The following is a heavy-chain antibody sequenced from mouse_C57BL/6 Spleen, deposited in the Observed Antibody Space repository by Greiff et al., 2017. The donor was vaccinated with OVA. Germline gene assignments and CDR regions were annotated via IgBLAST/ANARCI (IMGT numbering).Heavy chain of an antibody. CDR2: IDPENGDT. CDR3: TALTGTFAY. J-gene: IGHJ3*01. Sequence: VHVKQSGAELVRPGASVKLSCTASGFNIKDDYMHWVKQRPEQGLEWIGWIDPENGDTEYASKFQGKATITADTSSNTAYLQLSSLTSEDTAVYYCTALTGTFAYWGQGTLVTVSA. V-gene: IGHV14-4*01. CDR1: GFNIKDDY. D-gene: IGHD4-1*01.